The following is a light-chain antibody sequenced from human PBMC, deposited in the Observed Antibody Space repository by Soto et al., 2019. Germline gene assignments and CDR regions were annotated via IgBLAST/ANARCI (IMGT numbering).Light chain of an antibody. CDR2: GAS. V-gene: IGKV1-6*01. CDR1: QGIRTE. CDR3: LQDSSYPRT. Sequence: AIQMPQSPSSLSASLGDRVTITCRASQGIRTELGWYQQRPGRAPKLLIYGASTLQSGVPSRFSGSGSGTDFTLTISDLQPEDFATYYCLQDSSYPRTFGQGTKIDIK. J-gene: IGKJ1*01.